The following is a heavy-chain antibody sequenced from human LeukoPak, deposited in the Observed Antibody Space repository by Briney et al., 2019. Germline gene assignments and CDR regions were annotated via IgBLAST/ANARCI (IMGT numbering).Heavy chain of an antibody. D-gene: IGHD4-17*01. CDR1: GFTFSSYS. V-gene: IGHV3-48*01. J-gene: IGHJ4*02. Sequence: GGSLRLSCAASGFTFSSYSMNWVRQAPGKGLDWVSYISSSSSTIYYADSVKGRFTISRDNARNSLYLQMNSLRAEDTAVYYCARDLSEYGATRFDYWGQGTLVTVSS. CDR2: ISSSSSTI. CDR3: ARDLSEYGATRFDY.